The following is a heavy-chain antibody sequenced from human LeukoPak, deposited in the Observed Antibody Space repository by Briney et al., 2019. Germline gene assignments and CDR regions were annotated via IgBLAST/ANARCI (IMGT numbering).Heavy chain of an antibody. CDR3: AKDQASRSIAVAGPDY. CDR2: ISYDGSYK. V-gene: IGHV3-30*04. Sequence: GGSLRLSCAASGFTFRNYAIHWVRQAPGKGLEWVAVISYDGSYKYYADSVKGRFTISRDSSKNTLYLQMNSLRAEDTAVYYCAKDQASRSIAVAGPDYWGQGTLVTVSS. CDR1: GFTFRNYA. D-gene: IGHD6-19*01. J-gene: IGHJ4*02.